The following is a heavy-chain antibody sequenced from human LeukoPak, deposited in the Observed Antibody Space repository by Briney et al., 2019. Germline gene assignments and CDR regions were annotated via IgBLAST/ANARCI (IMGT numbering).Heavy chain of an antibody. CDR3: ASSRGVFDY. Sequence: GGSLRLSCGASGLPFDDYAVQWVRRARGKGVGWVSGISGNSGGIGYADSVKGRFTNCCDNAKNSLYLRMNSLRAEDTAVYYCASSRGVFDYWGGGNLVTVSS. CDR2: ISGNSGGI. CDR1: GLPFDDYA. D-gene: IGHD3-22*01. V-gene: IGHV3-9*01. J-gene: IGHJ4*02.